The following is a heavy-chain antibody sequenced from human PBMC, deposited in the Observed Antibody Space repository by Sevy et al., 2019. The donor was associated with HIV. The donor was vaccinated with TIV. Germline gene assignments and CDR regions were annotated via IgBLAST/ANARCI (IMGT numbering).Heavy chain of an antibody. CDR1: GFTFSSYS. CDR3: ARDLEDIVVVPAADYYYYGMDV. D-gene: IGHD2-2*01. V-gene: IGHV3-21*01. Sequence: GGSLRLSCAASGFTFSSYSMNWVRQAPGKGLEWVSSISSSSSYIYYADSVKGRFTIPRDNAKNSLYLQMNSLRAEDTAVYYCARDLEDIVVVPAADYYYYGMDVWGQGTTVTVSS. CDR2: ISSSSSYI. J-gene: IGHJ6*02.